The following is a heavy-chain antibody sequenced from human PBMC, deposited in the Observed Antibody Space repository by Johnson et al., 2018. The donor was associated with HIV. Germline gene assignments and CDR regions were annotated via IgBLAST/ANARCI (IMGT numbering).Heavy chain of an antibody. CDR3: AKPPSMGADAFDI. Sequence: QMLLVESGGGVVQPGRSLRLSCVASRFTFSSYGMHWVRQAPGKGLEWVAVISYDGANKYYADSVKGRFTISRDNSKNTLYLQMNSLRAEDTAVYYCAKPPSMGADAFDIWGQGTGVTVSS. CDR2: ISYDGANK. CDR1: RFTFSSYG. V-gene: IGHV3-30*18. D-gene: IGHD3-16*01. J-gene: IGHJ3*02.